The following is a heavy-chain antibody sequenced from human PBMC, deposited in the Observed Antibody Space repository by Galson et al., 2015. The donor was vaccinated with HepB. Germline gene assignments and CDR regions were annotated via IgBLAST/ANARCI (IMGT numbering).Heavy chain of an antibody. CDR3: ARDWGTYATDY. D-gene: IGHD3-16*01. V-gene: IGHV1-2*02. J-gene: IGHJ4*02. CDR2: INPTSGDT. Sequence: SVKVSCKASGYTFTGYYIHWVRQAPGQGLEWMGWINPTSGDTNYAQRFQGRVTLTRDTSISTVYMDLSRLRYDDTAVYYCARDWGTYATDYWGQGTLVTVSS. CDR1: GYTFTGYY.